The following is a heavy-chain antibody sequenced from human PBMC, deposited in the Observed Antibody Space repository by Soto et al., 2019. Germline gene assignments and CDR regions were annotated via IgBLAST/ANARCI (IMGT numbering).Heavy chain of an antibody. Sequence: QVQLQESGPGLVKPSGTLSLTCAVSGGSISSSHWWSWVRQPPGKGLEWIGEIYHSGSTYYNPSRKSRVTISVDKSKLQFSLKLSSVTAADTAVYYCARDQYYYDGGYYGMDVWGQGTTVTVSS. D-gene: IGHD3-22*01. CDR3: ARDQYYYDGGYYGMDV. J-gene: IGHJ6*02. V-gene: IGHV4-4*02. CDR1: GGSISSSHW. CDR2: IYHSGST.